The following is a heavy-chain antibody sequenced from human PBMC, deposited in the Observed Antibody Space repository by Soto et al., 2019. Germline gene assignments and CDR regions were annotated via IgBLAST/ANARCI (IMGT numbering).Heavy chain of an antibody. V-gene: IGHV4-31*03. Sequence: SETLSLTCSVSGAALNSGDYYWSWIRQVPGKGLEWIGHIYVTGAVDYNPSLRDRITISQDTSERQFSLNLRLVTAADTAVYYCARLRIATNNYKWFDPWGQGTLVTVSS. CDR2: IYVTGAV. CDR1: GAALNSGDYY. J-gene: IGHJ5*02. D-gene: IGHD2-21*01. CDR3: ARLRIATNNYKWFDP.